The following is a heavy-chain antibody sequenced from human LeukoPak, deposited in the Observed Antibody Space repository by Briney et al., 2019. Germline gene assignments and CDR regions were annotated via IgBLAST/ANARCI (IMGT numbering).Heavy chain of an antibody. D-gene: IGHD1-1*01. CDR2: INHSGST. V-gene: IGHV4-34*01. CDR1: GGSFSGYY. J-gene: IGHJ4*02. CDR3: ARQYPPIGYRAWYNDYYFDY. Sequence: SETLSLTCAVYGGSFSGYYWSWIRQPPGKGLEWIGEINHSGSTNYNPSLKSRGTISVDTSKNQFSLNLSSVTAADTAVYYCARQYPPIGYRAWYNDYYFDYWGQGTLVTVSS.